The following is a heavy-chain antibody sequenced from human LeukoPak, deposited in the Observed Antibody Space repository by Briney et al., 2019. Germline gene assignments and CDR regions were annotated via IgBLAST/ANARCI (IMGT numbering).Heavy chain of an antibody. D-gene: IGHD2-2*03. CDR3: ARLLSVSSNGYYFDY. CDR1: GGSMSSYY. CDR2: IYHRGST. Sequence: SETLSLTCTVSGGSMSSYYWSWIRQPPGKGLEWIGYIYHRGSTNYNPSLKSRVTISEDTSKNQFSLKLTSVTAADTAVYYCARLLSVSSNGYYFDYWGQGTLVTVSS. V-gene: IGHV4-59*01. J-gene: IGHJ4*02.